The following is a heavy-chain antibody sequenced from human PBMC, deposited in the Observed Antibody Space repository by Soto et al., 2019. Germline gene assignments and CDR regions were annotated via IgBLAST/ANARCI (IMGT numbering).Heavy chain of an antibody. V-gene: IGHV4-59*01. CDR1: GGSISSYY. CDR3: ARLIYYFYYMDV. J-gene: IGHJ6*03. CDR2: IYDSGTT. Sequence: QVQLQESGPGLVKPSETLSLTCSVSGGSISSYYWSWVRQPPGKGLEWSGYIYDSGTTNYNPSLKSRVTISVDTSKNQFSLKLSSVTAADTAVYYCARLIYYFYYMDVWGKGTTVTVSS.